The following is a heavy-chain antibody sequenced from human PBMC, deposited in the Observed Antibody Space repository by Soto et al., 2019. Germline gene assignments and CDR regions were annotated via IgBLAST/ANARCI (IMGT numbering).Heavy chain of an antibody. D-gene: IGHD6-19*01. V-gene: IGHV1-18*01. Sequence: QVQLVQSGAEVKKPGASVKVSCKASGYTFTTYGISWVRQAPGQGLEWMGWINAYNGNTNYEQKLQGRVTMTTDSSTGTAYRELRSLRSDDTAVYYCAREPVAGIWFDPWGQGTLVTVSS. J-gene: IGHJ5*02. CDR1: GYTFTTYG. CDR3: AREPVAGIWFDP. CDR2: INAYNGNT.